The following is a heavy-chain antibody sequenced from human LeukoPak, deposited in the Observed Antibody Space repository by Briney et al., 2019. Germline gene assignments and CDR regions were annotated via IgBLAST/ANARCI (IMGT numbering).Heavy chain of an antibody. CDR2: INWNGDDT. Sequence: GGSLRLSCAASGFNVSSNYMSWVRQAPGKGLGWVSSINWNGDDTYYADSVKGRFTISRDNAKNSLYLQMNSLRADDTALYYCARGVTTWKIDAFDFWGQGTMVTVSS. CDR1: GFNVSSNY. CDR3: ARGVTTWKIDAFDF. D-gene: IGHD1-1*01. J-gene: IGHJ3*01. V-gene: IGHV3-20*04.